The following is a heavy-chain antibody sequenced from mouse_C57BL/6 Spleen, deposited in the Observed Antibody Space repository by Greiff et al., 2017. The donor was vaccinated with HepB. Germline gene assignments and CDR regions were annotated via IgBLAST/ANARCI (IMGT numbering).Heavy chain of an antibody. J-gene: IGHJ4*01. CDR1: GYSFTGYY. CDR3: ARSFDGYYAMDY. CDR2: INPSTGGT. D-gene: IGHD2-3*01. Sequence: EVQVVESGPELVKPGASVKISCKASGYSFTGYYMNWVKQSPEKSLEWIGEINPSTGGTTYNQKFKAKATLTVDKSSSTAYMQLKSLTSEDSAVYYCARSFDGYYAMDYWGQGTSVTVSS. V-gene: IGHV1-42*01.